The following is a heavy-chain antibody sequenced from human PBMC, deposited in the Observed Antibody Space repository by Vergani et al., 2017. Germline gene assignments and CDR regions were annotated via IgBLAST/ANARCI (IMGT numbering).Heavy chain of an antibody. CDR3: ASNPRLGGDVVDS. Sequence: QVQLQESGPRLVKPSDTLSLTCTVSIDSISSSGTCWGWIRQPPGKGLEWIGSIYYSGSTYYNPSLKSRVTISADASNNQFSLKLRSVTAADTAVYFCASNPRLGGDVVDSWGQGTLVTVSS. D-gene: IGHD3-16*01. CDR1: IDSISSSGTC. J-gene: IGHJ4*02. CDR2: IYYSGST. V-gene: IGHV4-39*01.